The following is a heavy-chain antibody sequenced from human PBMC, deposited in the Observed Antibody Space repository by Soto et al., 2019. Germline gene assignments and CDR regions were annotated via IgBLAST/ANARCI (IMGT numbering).Heavy chain of an antibody. CDR1: GYTFSNYW. CDR3: ARVGALYSSGYYFDV. D-gene: IGHD3-22*01. J-gene: IGHJ4*02. CDR2: IYPGDSDT. V-gene: IGHV5-51*01. Sequence: PGESLKISCKGSGYTFSNYWIGWVRQMPGKGLEWLGIIYPGDSDTRYSPSFQGQVTISADKSITTAYLQWSRLKASDTAIYYCARVGALYSSGYYFDVWGQGTLVTVSS.